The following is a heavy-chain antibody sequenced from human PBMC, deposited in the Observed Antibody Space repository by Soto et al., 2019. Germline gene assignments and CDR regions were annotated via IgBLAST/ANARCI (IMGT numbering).Heavy chain of an antibody. J-gene: IGHJ3*02. CDR3: AREGGGIAVAGTAFDI. D-gene: IGHD6-19*01. CDR1: GYTFTSNS. Sequence: QVQLVQSGAEVKEPGASVEVTCKASGYTFTSNSMHWVGQAPGQGLEWMGIINPSGGGTTYAQKFQGRLTMTRDTSTSTVYMELSSLRSEDTAGYYCAREGGGIAVAGTAFDIWGQGTMVTVSS. V-gene: IGHV1-46*01. CDR2: INPSGGGT.